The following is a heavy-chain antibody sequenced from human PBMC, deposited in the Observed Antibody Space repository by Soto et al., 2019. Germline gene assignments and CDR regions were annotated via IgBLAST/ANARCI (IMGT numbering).Heavy chain of an antibody. CDR3: ARAGAAPYYYYGMDV. J-gene: IGHJ6*02. D-gene: IGHD2-15*01. Sequence: ASVKVSCKASGYTFSTSGISWLRQAPGQGLEWMGWISTYNGDTNDAPKFQDRVTMTSDTSTSTVYMELRSLRSDDTAVYYCARAGAAPYYYYGMDVWGQGTRVTVS. CDR2: ISTYNGDT. V-gene: IGHV1-18*01. CDR1: GYTFSTSG.